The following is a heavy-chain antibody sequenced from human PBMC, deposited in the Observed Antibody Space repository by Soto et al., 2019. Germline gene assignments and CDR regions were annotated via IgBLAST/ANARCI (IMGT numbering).Heavy chain of an antibody. CDR2: IRNTPYGGTT. J-gene: IGHJ5*02. V-gene: IGHV3-49*04. CDR1: GFRFSEHA. CDR3: SRGSFGYYGP. Sequence: QPGGSLRPSCNCSGFRFSEHAMTWVRQAPGKGLEWVGFIRNTPYGGTTDYAASVRGRFTISRDDSASIAYLQMNSLKTEDSGLYYCSRGSFGYYGPWGPGTLVTVSS. D-gene: IGHD2-2*03.